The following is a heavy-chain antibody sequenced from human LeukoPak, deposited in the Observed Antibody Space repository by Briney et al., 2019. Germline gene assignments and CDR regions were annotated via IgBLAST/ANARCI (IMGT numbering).Heavy chain of an antibody. CDR2: IYYSGST. CDR1: GGSISSSSYY. Sequence: PPETLSLTCTVSGGSISSSSYYWGWIRQPPGKGLEWIGSIYYSGSTYYNPSLKSRVTISVDTSKNQFSLKLSSVTSADTAVYYCARGGSYSSSWSYYYYYMDVWGKGTTVTVSS. D-gene: IGHD6-13*01. CDR3: ARGGSYSSSWSYYYYYMDV. J-gene: IGHJ6*03. V-gene: IGHV4-39*01.